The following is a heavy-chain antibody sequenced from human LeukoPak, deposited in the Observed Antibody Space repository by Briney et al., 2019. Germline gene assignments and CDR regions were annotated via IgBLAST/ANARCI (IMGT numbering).Heavy chain of an antibody. Sequence: SETLSLTCTVSGGSISSYYWSWIRQPPGKGLEWIGEINHSGSTNYNPSLKSRVTISVDTSKNQFSLKLSSVTAADTAVYYCARGGYSYGPFKAFDIWGQGTMVTVSS. D-gene: IGHD5-18*01. J-gene: IGHJ3*02. CDR1: GGSISSYY. V-gene: IGHV4-34*01. CDR3: ARGGYSYGPFKAFDI. CDR2: INHSGST.